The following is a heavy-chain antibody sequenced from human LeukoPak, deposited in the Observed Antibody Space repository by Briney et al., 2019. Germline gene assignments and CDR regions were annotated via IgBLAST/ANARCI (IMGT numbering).Heavy chain of an antibody. CDR3: ARYSGYDAQAFDY. CDR1: GYSISSGYY. Sequence: SETLSLTCTVSGYSISSGYYWGWIRQPPGKGLEWIGSIYHSGSTYYNPSLKSRVTISVDTSKNQFSLKLSSVTAADTAVYYCARYSGYDAQAFDYWGQGTLVTVSS. J-gene: IGHJ4*02. V-gene: IGHV4-38-2*02. CDR2: IYHSGST. D-gene: IGHD5-12*01.